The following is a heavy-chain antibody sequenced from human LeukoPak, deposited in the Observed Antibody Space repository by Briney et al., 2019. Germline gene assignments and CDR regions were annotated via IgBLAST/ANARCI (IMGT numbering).Heavy chain of an antibody. CDR1: GYTFSTYY. V-gene: IGHV1-46*01. CDR3: ARAEYSGAHFDY. D-gene: IGHD1-26*01. Sequence: ASVKVSCKASGYTFSTYYVHWVRQAPGQGLEWMGIINPSGGSTSYAQKFQGRVTMTRDTSTSTVYMELSSLRSEDTAVYYCARAEYSGAHFDYWGQGTLVTVSS. CDR2: INPSGGST. J-gene: IGHJ4*02.